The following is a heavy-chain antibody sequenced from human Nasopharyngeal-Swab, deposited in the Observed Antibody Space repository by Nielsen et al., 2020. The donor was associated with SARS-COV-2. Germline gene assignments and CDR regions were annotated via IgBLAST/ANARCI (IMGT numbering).Heavy chain of an antibody. CDR3: ARSHIVVVTDAFDI. J-gene: IGHJ3*02. CDR1: GYTFTGYY. CDR2: INPNSGGT. Sequence: ASVKVSCKASGYTFTGYYMHWVRQAPGQGLEWMGWINPNSGGTNYAQKFQGWVTMTRDTSISTAYMELSRLRSDDTAVYYCARSHIVVVTDAFDIWGRGTMVTVSS. D-gene: IGHD2-21*02. V-gene: IGHV1-2*04.